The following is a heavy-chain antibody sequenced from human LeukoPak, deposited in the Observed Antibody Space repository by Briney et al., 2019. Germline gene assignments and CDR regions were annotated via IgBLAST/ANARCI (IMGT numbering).Heavy chain of an antibody. Sequence: GGSLRLSCAASGFTFSRYWMTWVRQAPGKGLEWVANIKQDGSEKYYVDSVKGRFTISRDNAKNSLYLQMNSLRAEDTAVYYCARVLIAAAGSDYWGQGTLVTVSS. CDR3: ARVLIAAAGSDY. CDR2: IKQDGSEK. J-gene: IGHJ4*02. CDR1: GFTFSRYW. V-gene: IGHV3-7*01. D-gene: IGHD6-13*01.